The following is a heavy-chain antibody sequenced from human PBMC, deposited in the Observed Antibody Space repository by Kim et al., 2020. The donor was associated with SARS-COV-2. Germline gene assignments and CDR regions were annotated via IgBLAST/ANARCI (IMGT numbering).Heavy chain of an antibody. V-gene: IGHV3-30*07. CDR3: ARDQRGGCSAGGFDP. D-gene: IGHD2-21*02. J-gene: IGHJ5*02. Sequence: SVMCHITISRDNSTNTLYLQLSSRKAEDTAVYYCARDQRGGCSAGGFDPWGQGTLVTVSS.